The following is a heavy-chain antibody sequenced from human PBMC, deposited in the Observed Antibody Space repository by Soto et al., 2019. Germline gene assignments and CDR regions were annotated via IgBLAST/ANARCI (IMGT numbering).Heavy chain of an antibody. Sequence: SETLSLTCSVSGDSISNLDYFWAWIRQPPGQALEYIGYIYKSATTYYNPSFESRVAISVDTSKSQFSLNVTSVTAADTAVYFCARGRYCLTGRCSTTWFDYWGQGALVT. CDR2: IYKSATT. J-gene: IGHJ5*01. V-gene: IGHV4-30-4*01. CDR3: ARGRYCLTGRCSTTWFDY. CDR1: GDSISNLDYF. D-gene: IGHD7-27*01.